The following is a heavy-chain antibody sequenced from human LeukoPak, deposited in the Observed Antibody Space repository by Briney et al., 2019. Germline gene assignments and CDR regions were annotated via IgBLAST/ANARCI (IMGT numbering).Heavy chain of an antibody. D-gene: IGHD3-10*01. J-gene: IGHJ5*02. CDR2: ISSSSSYI. Sequence: PGGSLRLSCAASGFTFSSYSMNWVRQAPGKGLEWVSSISSSSSYIYCADSVKGRFTISRDNAKNSLYLQMNSLRAEDTAVYYCARAFWFGEEIWFDPWGQGTLVTVSS. CDR1: GFTFSSYS. V-gene: IGHV3-21*01. CDR3: ARAFWFGEEIWFDP.